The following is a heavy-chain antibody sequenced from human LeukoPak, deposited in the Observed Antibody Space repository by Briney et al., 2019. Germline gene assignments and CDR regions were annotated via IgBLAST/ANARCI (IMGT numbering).Heavy chain of an antibody. CDR3: ATDSSGFSY. J-gene: IGHJ4*02. V-gene: IGHV3-48*03. Sequence: GGSLRLPCAVSGLPFSHYDVNRVRQAPGKGLGWVSSISSGGYTIKYHDSVRGRFIISRDNANNSLYLQMNSLRGDDTASYYCATDSSGFSYWGQGILVAVSS. D-gene: IGHD3-22*01. CDR2: ISSGGYTI. CDR1: GLPFSHYD.